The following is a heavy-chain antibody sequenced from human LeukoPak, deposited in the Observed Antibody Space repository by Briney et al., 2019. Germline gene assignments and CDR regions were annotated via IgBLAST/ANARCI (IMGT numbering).Heavy chain of an antibody. D-gene: IGHD6-13*01. Sequence: SETLSLTCAVYGGSFSGYYWSWIRQPPGKGLEWIGEINHSGSTNYNPSLKSRVTISVDRSKNQFSLKLSSVTAADTAVYYCARDMRRSGSSRSQFDYWGQGTLVTVSS. CDR3: ARDMRRSGSSRSQFDY. CDR1: GGSFSGYY. J-gene: IGHJ4*02. CDR2: INHSGST. V-gene: IGHV4-34*01.